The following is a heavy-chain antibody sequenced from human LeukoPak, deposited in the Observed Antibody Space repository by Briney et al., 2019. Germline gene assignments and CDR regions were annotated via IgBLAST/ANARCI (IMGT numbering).Heavy chain of an antibody. CDR1: GGSICSGGYY. Sequence: PSETLSLTCTVSGGSICSGGYYWSWIRQPPGKGLEWIGYIYHSGSTYCNPSLKSRVTISVDRSKNQFSLKLSSVTAADTAVYYCAREGLGYCSSTSCNALTSIWGQGAMVTVSS. J-gene: IGHJ3*02. CDR2: IYHSGST. V-gene: IGHV4-30-2*01. D-gene: IGHD2-2*01. CDR3: AREGLGYCSSTSCNALTSI.